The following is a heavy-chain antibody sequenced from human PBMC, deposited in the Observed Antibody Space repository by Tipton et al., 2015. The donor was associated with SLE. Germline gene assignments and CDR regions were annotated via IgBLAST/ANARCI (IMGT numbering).Heavy chain of an antibody. V-gene: IGHV4-39*07. CDR1: GGPISRSSHY. Sequence: TLSLTCTVSGGPISRSSHYWGWIRQPPGKGLEWIGSIYYSGRTYYNSSLKSRVTISVDTSKNQFSLKLSSVTAADTAVYYCARDRTGGAGFDYWGQGTLVTVSS. CDR2: IYYSGRT. J-gene: IGHJ4*02. D-gene: IGHD1-1*01. CDR3: ARDRTGGAGFDY.